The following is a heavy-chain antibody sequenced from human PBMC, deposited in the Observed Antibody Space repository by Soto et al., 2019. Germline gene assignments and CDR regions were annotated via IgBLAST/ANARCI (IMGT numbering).Heavy chain of an antibody. V-gene: IGHV6-1*01. J-gene: IGHJ6*02. CDR1: GDSVSSASAA. CDR2: TYYRSKWYS. D-gene: IGHD3-10*01. Sequence: LSLTCAISGDSVSSASAAWNWIRQSPSRGLEWLGRTYYRSKWYSDYAPSVKSRTTINPDTSKNQLSLQLNSVTPDDTAVYYCAREYYGSGSYYGMDVWGQGTTVTVSS. CDR3: AREYYGSGSYYGMDV.